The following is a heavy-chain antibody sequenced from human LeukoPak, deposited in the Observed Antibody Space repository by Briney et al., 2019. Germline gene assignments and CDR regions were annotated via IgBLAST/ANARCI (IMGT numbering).Heavy chain of an antibody. CDR2: INTYTGNP. CDR1: GYTFTSYA. Sequence: ASVKVSCKASGYTFTSYAINWGRQAPGQGLEWMGWINTYTGNPTYAQGFTGRFVFSLDTSVTTAYLQISSLKAEGTAVYYCAIIAPPSDYWGQGTLVTVSS. CDR3: AIIAPPSDY. V-gene: IGHV7-4-1*02. J-gene: IGHJ4*02.